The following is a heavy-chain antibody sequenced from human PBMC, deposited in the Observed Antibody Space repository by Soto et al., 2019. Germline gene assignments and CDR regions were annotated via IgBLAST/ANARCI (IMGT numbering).Heavy chain of an antibody. CDR2: IYYSGST. CDR1: CGSISSSSYY. V-gene: IGHV4-39*01. J-gene: IGHJ5*02. CDR3: ARLSSTCWFDP. Sequence: SETLSLTCTVSCGSISSSSYYWGWIRQPPGKGLEWIGSIYYSGSTYYNPSLKSRVTISVDTSKNQFSLKLSSVTAADTAVYYCARLSSTCWFDPWGQGTLVTVSS.